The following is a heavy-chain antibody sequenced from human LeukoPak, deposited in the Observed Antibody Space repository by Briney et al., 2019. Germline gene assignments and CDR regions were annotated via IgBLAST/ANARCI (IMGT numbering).Heavy chain of an antibody. CDR1: GGSMSPHH. CDR3: ARDHCGSDAFDI. V-gene: IGHV4-59*11. D-gene: IGHD2-21*01. CDR2: IYYSGST. J-gene: IGHJ3*02. Sequence: PSETLSLTCTVSGGSMSPHHWSWIRQPPGKGLEWIGYIYYSGSTNYSPSLKSRVTISVDTSKNQFSLKLSSVTAADTAIYYCARDHCGSDAFDIWGQGTMVTVSS.